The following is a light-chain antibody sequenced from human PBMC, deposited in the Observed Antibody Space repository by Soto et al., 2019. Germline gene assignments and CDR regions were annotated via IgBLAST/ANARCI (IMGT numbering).Light chain of an antibody. CDR1: QSVSSN. Sequence: DIVMTQSPATLSVSPGERATLSCRASQSVSSNLAWYQQKPGQAPRLLIYDASTRATGIPARFSGSGSGTEFTLTISSLQSEDFAVYSCQQYNNWPPITFGQGTRLEI. J-gene: IGKJ5*01. CDR2: DAS. V-gene: IGKV3-15*01. CDR3: QQYNNWPPIT.